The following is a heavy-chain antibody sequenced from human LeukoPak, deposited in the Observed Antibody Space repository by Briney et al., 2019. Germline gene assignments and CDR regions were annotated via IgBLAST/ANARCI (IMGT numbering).Heavy chain of an antibody. CDR2: IKKDGSEK. V-gene: IGHV3-7*04. J-gene: IGHJ4*02. D-gene: IGHD4-23*01. CDR1: GFTFSNYW. Sequence: PGGSLRLSCSASGFTFSNYWMTWVRQAPGKGLEWVANIKKDGSEKYYVDSVKGRFITSRDNAKNSLFLQMNSLRVEDTAVYYCAREQEGNSDYWGQGTLVTVSS. CDR3: AREQEGNSDY.